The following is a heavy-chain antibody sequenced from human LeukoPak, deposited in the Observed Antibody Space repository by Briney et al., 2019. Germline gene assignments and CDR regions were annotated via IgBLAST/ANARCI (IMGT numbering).Heavy chain of an antibody. J-gene: IGHJ4*02. V-gene: IGHV3-23*01. CDR2: ISGSGGST. CDR3: AKDRKVRGVSCFDY. Sequence: GGSLRLSCAASGFTFSTYAMSWVRQAPGKGLEWVSGISGSGGSTYYADSVKGRFTISRDNSKNTLYLQMNSLSAEGTAVYYCAKDRKVRGVSCFDYWGQGTLVTVSS. D-gene: IGHD3-10*01. CDR1: GFTFSTYA.